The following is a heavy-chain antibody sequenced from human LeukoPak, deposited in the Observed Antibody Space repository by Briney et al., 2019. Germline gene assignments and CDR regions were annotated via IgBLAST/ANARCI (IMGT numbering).Heavy chain of an antibody. CDR1: GGTFSCYA. CDR3: ARGLITGTTYYYYYMDV. J-gene: IGHJ6*03. CDR2: IIPIFGTA. D-gene: IGHD1-20*01. Sequence: ASVKVSCKASGGTFSCYAISWARQAPGQGLEWMGGIIPIFGTANYAQKFQGRVTITTDESTSTAYMELSSPRSGDTAVYYCARGLITGTTYYYYYMDVWGKGTTVTVSS. V-gene: IGHV1-69*05.